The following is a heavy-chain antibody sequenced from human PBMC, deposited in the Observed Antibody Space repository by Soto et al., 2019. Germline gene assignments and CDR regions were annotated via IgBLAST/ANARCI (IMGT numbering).Heavy chain of an antibody. CDR1: GFTFSNAW. J-gene: IGHJ2*01. D-gene: IGHD2-8*01. CDR2: IKSKTDGGTT. Sequence: GGSLRLSCAASGFTFSNAWMSWVRQAPGKGLEWVGRIKSKTDGGTTDNAAPVKGRFTMSREDSKNTLYLQMNSLKTEDTAVYYCTTVTVMVYAPWYFDLWGRGTLVTVSS. CDR3: TTVTVMVYAPWYFDL. V-gene: IGHV3-15*01.